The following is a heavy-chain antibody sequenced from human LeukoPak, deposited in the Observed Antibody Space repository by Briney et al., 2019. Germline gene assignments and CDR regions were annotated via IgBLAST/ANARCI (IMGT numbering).Heavy chain of an antibody. CDR1: RWTFTKYF. D-gene: IGHD3-3*01. Sequence: ASVTVSFLACRWTFTKYFLHGVGPAPGQGLAWMGWINSNRGGTNYAQKFQGRVTMTRETSISTAYMELRSVRSDYTAVYYCARDHGDDAFDIWGPGTMVTVSS. CDR2: INSNRGGT. CDR3: ARDHGDDAFDI. J-gene: IGHJ3*02. V-gene: IGHV1-2*02.